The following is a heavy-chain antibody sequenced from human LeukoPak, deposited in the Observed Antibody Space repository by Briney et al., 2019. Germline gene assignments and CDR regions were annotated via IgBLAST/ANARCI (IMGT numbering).Heavy chain of an antibody. CDR3: AKNYYGSGSSSLDY. V-gene: IGHV3-23*01. Sequence: SGGSLRLSCAASGFTFSSYAMGWVRQAPGKGLEWVSAISGSAGTTYYADSVKGRFTISRDNSKNTLFLQMNSLRAEDTAAYYCAKNYYGSGSSSLDYWGQGTLVTVSS. CDR2: ISGSAGTT. CDR1: GFTFSSYA. J-gene: IGHJ4*02. D-gene: IGHD3-10*01.